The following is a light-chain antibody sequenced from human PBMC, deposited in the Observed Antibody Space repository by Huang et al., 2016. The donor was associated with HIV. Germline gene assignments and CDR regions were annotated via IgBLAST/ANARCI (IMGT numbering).Light chain of an antibody. V-gene: IGKV3-15*01. CDR2: GAS. Sequence: ETVMTQSPATLSVSPVERATLSCRASQSVSNNLAWYQQKPGQAPRLLMYGASTRATGIPARFRGSGSGTEFTLTISSLQSEDFALYYCQQYNDWPITFGPGTKVDIK. CDR1: QSVSNN. CDR3: QQYNDWPIT. J-gene: IGKJ3*01.